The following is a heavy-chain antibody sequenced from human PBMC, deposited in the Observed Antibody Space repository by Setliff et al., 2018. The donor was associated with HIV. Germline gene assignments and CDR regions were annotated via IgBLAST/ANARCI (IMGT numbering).Heavy chain of an antibody. D-gene: IGHD3-9*01. Sequence: PSETLSLTCTVSGGSISSYYWSWIRQPPGKGLEWIGNIYSSGSTNYNPSLKGRVTISVDTSKNQFSLKLSSVTAADTAVYYCASHQHNFTGYYYYYYYMAVWGRGTMVTVSS. V-gene: IGHV4-4*09. CDR1: GGSISSYY. J-gene: IGHJ6*03. CDR2: IYSSGST. CDR3: ASHQHNFTGYYYYYYYMAV.